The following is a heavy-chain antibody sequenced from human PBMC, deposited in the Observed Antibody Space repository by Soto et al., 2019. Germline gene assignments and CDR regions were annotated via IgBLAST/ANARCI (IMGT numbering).Heavy chain of an antibody. V-gene: IGHV4-59*08. Sequence: SETLSLTCTVSGGSISSYYWSWIRQPPGKGLEWIGYIYYSGSTNYNPSLKSRVTISVDTSKNQFSLKLSSVTAADTAVYYCARHPTAEPLGLDDWGQGTLVTVSS. CDR2: IYYSGST. J-gene: IGHJ4*02. D-gene: IGHD3-16*01. CDR1: GGSISSYY. CDR3: ARHPTAEPLGLDD.